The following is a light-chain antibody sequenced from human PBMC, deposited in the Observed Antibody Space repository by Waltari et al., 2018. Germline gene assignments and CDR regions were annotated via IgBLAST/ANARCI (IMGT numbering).Light chain of an antibody. Sequence: DIQMTQSPSTLSASVGDRVTITFRASQSITNWLAWYQKKPWKAPKLLFYRASNLESGVPSRFSGSGSGTEFTLTISSLQPDDFATYYCQQYDNYWTFGQGTKVEIK. CDR2: RAS. V-gene: IGKV1-5*03. J-gene: IGKJ1*01. CDR1: QSITNW. CDR3: QQYDNYWT.